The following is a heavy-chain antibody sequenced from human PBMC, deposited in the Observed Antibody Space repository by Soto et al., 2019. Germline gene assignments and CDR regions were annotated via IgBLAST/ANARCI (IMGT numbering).Heavy chain of an antibody. CDR3: TSRPSGMTYHAVFDF. Sequence: GGSLRLSCPASELTFSGHWMTWVRQTPGEGLQWVAAIKPDGSETFYVDSVKGRFTISRDNARNSLFLQMDSLRAEDTAVYYCTSRPSGMTYHAVFDFWGQGTLVTVSS. CDR2: IKPDGSET. J-gene: IGHJ4*02. CDR1: ELTFSGHW. D-gene: IGHD2-21*02. V-gene: IGHV3-7*03.